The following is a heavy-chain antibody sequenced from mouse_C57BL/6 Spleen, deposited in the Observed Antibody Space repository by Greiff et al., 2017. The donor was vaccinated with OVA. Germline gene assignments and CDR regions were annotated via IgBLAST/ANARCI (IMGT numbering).Heavy chain of an antibody. J-gene: IGHJ4*01. V-gene: IGHV1-50*01. CDR3: ARSRWDGYYAMDY. CDR2: IDPSDSYT. D-gene: IGHD4-1*01. CDR1: GCTFTSYW. Sequence: QVQLQQPGAELVKPGASVKLSCKASGCTFTSYWMQWVKQRPGQGLEWIGEIDPSDSYTNYNQKFKGKATLTVDTSSSTAYMQLSSLTSEDSAVYYCARSRWDGYYAMDYWGQGTSVTVSS.